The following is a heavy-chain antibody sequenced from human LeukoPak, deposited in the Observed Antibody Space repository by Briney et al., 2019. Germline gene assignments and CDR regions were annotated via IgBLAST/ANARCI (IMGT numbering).Heavy chain of an antibody. J-gene: IGHJ6*03. V-gene: IGHV3-21*01. CDR2: ISSSSSYI. CDR1: GFTFSSYS. D-gene: IGHD1-26*01. Sequence: GGSLRLSCAASGFTFSSYSMNWVRQAPGKGLEWVSSISSSSSYIYYADSVKGRFTISRDNAKNSLYLQMNSLRAEDTAVYYCARAYSGTYGLGYYYMDVWGKGTTVTISS. CDR3: ARAYSGTYGLGYYYMDV.